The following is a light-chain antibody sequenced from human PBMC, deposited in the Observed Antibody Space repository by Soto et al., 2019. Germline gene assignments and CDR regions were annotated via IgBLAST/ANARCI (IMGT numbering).Light chain of an antibody. CDR3: QQYNEWPLT. Sequence: ERVMTQSPGTLSVSPGEKATLACRASQSVSSNLAWFQQKPGQAPRLLIYGASTRATGIPARFSGSESGTEFTLTISSLQSEDFAVYHCQQYNEWPLTFGGGTKVDIK. CDR1: QSVSSN. J-gene: IGKJ4*01. CDR2: GAS. V-gene: IGKV3-15*01.